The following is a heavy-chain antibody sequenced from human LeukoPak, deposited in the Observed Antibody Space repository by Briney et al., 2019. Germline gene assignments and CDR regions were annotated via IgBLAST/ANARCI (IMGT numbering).Heavy chain of an antibody. CDR2: IDTSGSYI. D-gene: IGHD3-10*01. CDR1: GFTFPIYA. J-gene: IGHJ3*02. V-gene: IGHV3-21*01. Sequence: GGSLRLSCTASGFTFPIYAMNWVRQAPGKGLEWVSFIDTSGSYIYYGDSLKGRVTISRDNAKNSLYLQMNGLRAEDTAVYYCARGRSITLLRGVAMSDGFAIWGQGAMVTASS. CDR3: ARGRSITLLRGVAMSDGFAI.